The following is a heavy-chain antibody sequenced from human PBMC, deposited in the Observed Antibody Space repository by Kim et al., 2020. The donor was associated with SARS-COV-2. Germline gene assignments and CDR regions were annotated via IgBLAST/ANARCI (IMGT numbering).Heavy chain of an antibody. CDR3: ARVRLWLGRAYFDY. CDR1: GYTFTSYD. Sequence: ASVKVSCKASGYTFTSYDINWVRQATGQGLEWMGWMNPNSGNTGYAQKFQGRVTMTRNTSISTAYMELSSLRSEDTAVYYCARVRLWLGRAYFDYWGQGTLVTVSS. V-gene: IGHV1-8*01. J-gene: IGHJ4*02. CDR2: MNPNSGNT. D-gene: IGHD2-21*01.